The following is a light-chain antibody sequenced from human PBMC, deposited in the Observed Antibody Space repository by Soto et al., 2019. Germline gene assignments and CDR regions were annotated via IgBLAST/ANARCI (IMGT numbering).Light chain of an antibody. J-gene: IGKJ4*01. V-gene: IGKV3-15*01. Sequence: EIQMPQAPSTLPMSPGHCPTLSCRASQSISSYLAWYQQKPGQAPRLLIYGASSRATGIPARFSGSGSGTEFTLTISSLQSEDFAVYYCQQYNNWPLTFGGGTKVDI. CDR2: GAS. CDR1: QSISSY. CDR3: QQYNNWPLT.